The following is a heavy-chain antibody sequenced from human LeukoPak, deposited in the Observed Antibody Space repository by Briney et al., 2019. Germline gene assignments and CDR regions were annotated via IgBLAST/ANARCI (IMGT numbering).Heavy chain of an antibody. CDR3: ARDMVGLAADGNWFDP. CDR2: TSTYNSQT. Sequence: ASVKVSCKTSGYTFTSYGISWVRHAPGQGLEWMGWTSTYNSQTNFAQKFQGRVTMTTDRSTSTAYMDLRSLRSDDTAVYYCARDMVGLAADGNWFDPWGQGTLVTVSS. CDR1: GYTFTSYG. J-gene: IGHJ5*02. D-gene: IGHD6-13*01. V-gene: IGHV1-18*01.